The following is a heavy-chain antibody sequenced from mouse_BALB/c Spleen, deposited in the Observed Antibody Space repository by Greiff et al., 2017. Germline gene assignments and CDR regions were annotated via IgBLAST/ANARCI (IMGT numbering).Heavy chain of an antibody. V-gene: IGHV5-6*01. Sequence: EVKVVESGGDLVKPGGSLKLSCAASGFTFSSYGMSWVRQTPDKRLEWVATISSGGSYTYYPDSVKGRFTISRDNAKNTLYLQMSSLKSEDTAMYYCAREAHYYGYLVEWGQGTTLTVSS. CDR1: GFTFSSYG. CDR2: ISSGGSYT. CDR3: AREAHYYGYLVE. D-gene: IGHD1-2*01. J-gene: IGHJ2*01.